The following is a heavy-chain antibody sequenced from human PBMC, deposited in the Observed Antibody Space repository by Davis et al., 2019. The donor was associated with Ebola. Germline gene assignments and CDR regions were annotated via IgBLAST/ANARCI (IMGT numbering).Heavy chain of an antibody. CDR2: INSDGSST. J-gene: IGHJ2*01. D-gene: IGHD1-14*01. CDR3: ARDLPGGDWYFDL. V-gene: IGHV3-74*01. CDR1: GFTVRSNY. Sequence: HTGGSLRLSCAASGFTVRSNYMSWVRQAPGKGLVWVSRINSDGSSTSYADSVKGRFTISRDNSKNTLYLQMSSLRAEDTAVYYCARDLPGGDWYFDLWGRGTLVTVSS.